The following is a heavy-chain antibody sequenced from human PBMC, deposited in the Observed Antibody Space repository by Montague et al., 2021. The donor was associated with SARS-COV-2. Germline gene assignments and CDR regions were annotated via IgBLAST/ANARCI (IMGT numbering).Heavy chain of an antibody. Sequence: TLSLTCSVSGDSMSNGSYFWTWIRQPAGKGLEWIGHIQTSGTSNYNPSLRSRITMSIDTSRNQFSLEVRSMTAEDTAVYFCARDRPESWRISPGLAGLFATVVHSARGMDVWGQGPAVTVS. CDR3: ARDRPESWRISPGLAGLFATVVHSARGMDV. CDR1: GDSMSNGSYF. V-gene: IGHV4-61*09. CDR2: IQTSGTS. J-gene: IGHJ6*02. D-gene: IGHD3-10*02.